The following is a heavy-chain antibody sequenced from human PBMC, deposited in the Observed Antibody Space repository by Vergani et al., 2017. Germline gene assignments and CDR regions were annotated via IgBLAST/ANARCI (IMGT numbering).Heavy chain of an antibody. Sequence: QVQLQESGPGLVKPSETLSLTCTVSGGSISSYYWSWIRQPPGKGLEWIGYIYYSGSTNYNPSLKSRVTISVETSKNQFSLKLSSVTAADTAVYYCARGPYCSGGSCYYNWFDPWGQGTLVTVSS. CDR2: IYYSGST. J-gene: IGHJ5*02. CDR1: GGSISSYY. V-gene: IGHV4-59*01. CDR3: ARGPYCSGGSCYYNWFDP. D-gene: IGHD2-15*01.